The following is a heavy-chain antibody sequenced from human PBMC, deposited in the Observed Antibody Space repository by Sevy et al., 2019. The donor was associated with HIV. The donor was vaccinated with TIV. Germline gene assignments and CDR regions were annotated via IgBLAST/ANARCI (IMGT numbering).Heavy chain of an antibody. D-gene: IGHD1-26*01. J-gene: IGHJ4*02. V-gene: IGHV3-48*02. CDR2: ISSSSSTI. Sequence: GGSLRLSCAASGFTFSSYSMNWVRQAPGKGLEWVSYISSSSSTIYYADSVKGRFTISRDNAKNSLYLQMNSLRDEDTAVDYGARGAVRNSGSYSVDYWGQGTLVTVSS. CDR3: ARGAVRNSGSYSVDY. CDR1: GFTFSSYS.